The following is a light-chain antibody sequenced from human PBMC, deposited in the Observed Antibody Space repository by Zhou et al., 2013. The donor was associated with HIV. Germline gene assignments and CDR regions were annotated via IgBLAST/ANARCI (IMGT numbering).Light chain of an antibody. CDR2: KVS. CDR3: MQGTHWPPIT. CDR1: QSLVHTDGNTY. J-gene: IGKJ5*01. Sequence: DVVVSQSPLSLTVTLGQPASISCRSSQSLVHTDGNTYLNWFQQRPGQSPRRLIYKVSNRDSGVPDRFSGSGSGTDFTLKISRVEAEDVGVYYCMQGTHWPPITFGQGTRLEIK. V-gene: IGKV2-30*02.